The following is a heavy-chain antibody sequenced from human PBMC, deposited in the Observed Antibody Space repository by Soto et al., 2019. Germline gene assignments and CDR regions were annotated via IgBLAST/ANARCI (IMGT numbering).Heavy chain of an antibody. V-gene: IGHV3-23*01. CDR3: AKKMTIRGLNYYMDV. CDR2: ISGSGAGA. J-gene: IGHJ6*03. D-gene: IGHD3-10*01. Sequence: GGSLRLSCAASGFTFSSYAMSWVRQAPGKGLEWVSAISGSGAGAYYADSVKGRFSISRDNSKNALFLQMNSLRAEDTAVYHCAKKMTIRGLNYYMDVWGTGTTVTVSS. CDR1: GFTFSSYA.